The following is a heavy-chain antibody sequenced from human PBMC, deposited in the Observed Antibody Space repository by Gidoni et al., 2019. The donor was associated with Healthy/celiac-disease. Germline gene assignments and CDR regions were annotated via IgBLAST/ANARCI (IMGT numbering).Heavy chain of an antibody. CDR2: IYYSGST. CDR1: GGPISSGGYY. J-gene: IGHJ4*02. D-gene: IGHD3-10*01. Sequence: QVQLQESGPGMVKPSQTLSLTCTVSGGPISSGGYYWSWIRQHPGKGLEWIGYIYYSGSTYYNPSLKSRVTISVDTSKNQFSLKLSSVTAAETAVYYCAREDYYGSGSHIDYWGQGTLVTVSS. V-gene: IGHV4-31*03. CDR3: AREDYYGSGSHIDY.